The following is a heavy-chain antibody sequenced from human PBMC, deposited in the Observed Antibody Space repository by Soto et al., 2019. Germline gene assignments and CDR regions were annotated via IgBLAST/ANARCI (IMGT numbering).Heavy chain of an antibody. CDR2: INHSGST. CDR3: KWLSRNYYYMEV. Sequence: QVQLQQWGAGLLKPSETLSLTCAVYGGAFSGYYRSWIRQPPGKGLEWIGEINHSGSTNYNPSLKSRVTISVDTSKNQFSLKLSSVTAADTAVYYCKWLSRNYYYMEVWGKGTTVTVSS. V-gene: IGHV4-34*01. J-gene: IGHJ6*03. D-gene: IGHD3-22*01. CDR1: GGAFSGYY.